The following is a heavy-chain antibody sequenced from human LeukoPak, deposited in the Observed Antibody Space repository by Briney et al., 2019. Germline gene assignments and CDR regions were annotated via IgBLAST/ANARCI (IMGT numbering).Heavy chain of an antibody. CDR2: ISSGGDIM. Sequence: GGSLRLSCAASGLRFSDYYVSWIRQAPGKGLQWVSYISSGGDIMLYADSVKGRFTSSRDNAKNSGYLEMNSLGAEDTAVYYCATNLIGAGEYFQQWGQGTLVTVSS. D-gene: IGHD2/OR15-2a*01. CDR3: ATNLIGAGEYFQQ. V-gene: IGHV3-11*01. CDR1: GLRFSDYY. J-gene: IGHJ1*01.